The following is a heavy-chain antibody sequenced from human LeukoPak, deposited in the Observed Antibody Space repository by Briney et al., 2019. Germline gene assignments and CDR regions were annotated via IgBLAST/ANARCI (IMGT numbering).Heavy chain of an antibody. D-gene: IGHD2-8*01. Sequence: PSETLSLTCSLSGGSISSSGYYWGWIRQPPGQGLEWIGYIYYSGSTNYNPSLKSRVTISVDTSKNQFSLKLSSVTAADTAVYYCARIGYCTNGVCSDYFDYWGQGTLVTVSS. J-gene: IGHJ4*02. V-gene: IGHV4-61*05. CDR1: GGSISSSGYY. CDR3: ARIGYCTNGVCSDYFDY. CDR2: IYYSGST.